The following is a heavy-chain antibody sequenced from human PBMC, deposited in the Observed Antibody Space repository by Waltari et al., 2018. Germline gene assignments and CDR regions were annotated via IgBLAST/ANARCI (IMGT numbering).Heavy chain of an antibody. J-gene: IGHJ4*02. CDR2: IIPILGIA. V-gene: IGHV1-69*08. CDR3: ARDSGYCSGGSCYPDY. CDR1: GGTFSSST. D-gene: IGHD2-15*01. Sequence: QVQLVQSGAEVKKPGSSVKVSCKASGGTFSSSTISWVRQAPGQGLEWMGRIIPILGIANYAQKFQGRVTITADKSTSTAYMELSSLRSEDTAVYYCARDSGYCSGGSCYPDYWGQGTLVTVSS.